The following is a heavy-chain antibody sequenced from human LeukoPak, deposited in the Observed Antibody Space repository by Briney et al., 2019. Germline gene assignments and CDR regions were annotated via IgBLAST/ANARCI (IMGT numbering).Heavy chain of an antibody. Sequence: GGSLRLSCAASGFTFSSYWMTWVRQAPGKGLEWVSLIYSGGSTYYADSVKGRFTISRDNSKNTLYLQMNSLRAEDTAVYYCARVLFHGSHLYYFDYWGQGTLVTVSS. CDR1: GFTFSSYW. CDR3: ARVLFHGSHLYYFDY. CDR2: IYSGGST. J-gene: IGHJ4*02. V-gene: IGHV3-66*01. D-gene: IGHD2-15*01.